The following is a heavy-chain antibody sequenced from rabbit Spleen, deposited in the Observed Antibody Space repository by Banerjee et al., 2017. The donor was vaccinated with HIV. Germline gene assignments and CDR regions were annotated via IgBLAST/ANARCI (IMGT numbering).Heavy chain of an antibody. V-gene: IGHV1S40*01. Sequence: QSLEESGGDLVKPGASLTLTCTASGLDFSSSYWICWVRQAPGKGLEWIACIDVSSSGSAHYASWAKGRFIISRTSSPTVALQMTSLTAADTATYFCATNAAVISYLPLWGQGTLVTVS. CDR1: GLDFSSSYW. J-gene: IGHJ3*01. D-gene: IGHD8-1*01. CDR3: ATNAAVISYLPL. CDR2: IDVSSSGSA.